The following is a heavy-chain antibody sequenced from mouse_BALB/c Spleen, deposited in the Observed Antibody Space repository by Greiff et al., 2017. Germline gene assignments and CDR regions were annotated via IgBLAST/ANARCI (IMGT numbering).Heavy chain of an antibody. CDR1: GFNIKDTY. J-gene: IGHJ1*01. D-gene: IGHD1-2*01. V-gene: IGHV14-3*02. CDR3: ARSLRTTAYWYFDV. CDR2: IDPANGNT. Sequence: VQLKESGAELVKPGASVKLSCTASGFNIKDTYMHWVKQRPEQGLEWIGRIDPANGNTKYDPKFQGKATITADTSSNTAYLQLSSLTSEDTAVYYCARSLRTTAYWYFDVWGAGTTVTVSS.